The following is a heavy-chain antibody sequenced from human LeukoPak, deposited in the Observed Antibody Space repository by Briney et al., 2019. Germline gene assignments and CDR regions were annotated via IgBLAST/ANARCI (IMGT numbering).Heavy chain of an antibody. D-gene: IGHD2-2*01. CDR2: IYHSGST. CDR3: ARNPSYCSSTSCSTTHFDY. V-gene: IGHV4-30-2*01. Sequence: SQTLSLTCAVAGGSISSGGYSWSWIRQPPGKGLEWIGYIYHSGSTYYNPSLKSRVTISVDRSKNQFSLKLSSVTAADTAVYYCARNPSYCSSTSCSTTHFDYWGQGTLVTVSS. J-gene: IGHJ4*02. CDR1: GGSISSGGYS.